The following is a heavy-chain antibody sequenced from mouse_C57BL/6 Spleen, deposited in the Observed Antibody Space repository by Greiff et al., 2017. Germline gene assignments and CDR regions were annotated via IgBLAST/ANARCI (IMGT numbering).Heavy chain of an antibody. D-gene: IGHD2-4*01. CDR3: TRDGDYDGFAY. J-gene: IGHJ3*01. Sequence: DVHLVESEGGLVQPGSSMKLSCTASGFTFSDYYMAWVRQVPEKGLEWVANINYAGSSTYYLDSLKSRFIISRDNATNILYLQMSSLKSEDTATYCCTRDGDYDGFAYWGQGTLVTVSA. CDR1: GFTFSDYY. V-gene: IGHV5-16*01. CDR2: INYAGSST.